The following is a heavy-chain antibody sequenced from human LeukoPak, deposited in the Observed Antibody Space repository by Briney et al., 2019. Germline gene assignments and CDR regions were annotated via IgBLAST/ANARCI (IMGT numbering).Heavy chain of an antibody. CDR1: GGSISSYY. CDR2: IYHSGST. V-gene: IGHV4-59*08. CDR3: ARRFVGYDSSWGASDI. D-gene: IGHD3-22*01. J-gene: IGHJ3*02. Sequence: SETLSLTCTVSGGSISSYYWSWIRQPPGKGLEWIGSIYHSGSTYYNPSLKSRVTISVDTSKNQFSLKLTSVTAADTAVYYCARRFVGYDSSWGASDIWGQGTMVTVSS.